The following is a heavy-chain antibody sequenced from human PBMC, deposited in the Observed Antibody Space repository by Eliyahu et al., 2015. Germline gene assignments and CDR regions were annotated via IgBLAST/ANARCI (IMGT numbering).Heavy chain of an antibody. Sequence: EVQLVESGGGLVQPGGSLRLXCAASGFTFNTYAMSWVRQAPGKGLEWVSAISGGGGGTYXADSVKGRFTISXDNSKNTLYLQMNSLRAEDTAVYYCAKESPGYSGGSYYYYGMDVWGQGTTVTVSS. CDR2: ISGGGGGT. J-gene: IGHJ6*02. D-gene: IGHD6-19*01. CDR1: GFTFNTYA. CDR3: AKESPGYSGGSYYYYGMDV. V-gene: IGHV3-23*04.